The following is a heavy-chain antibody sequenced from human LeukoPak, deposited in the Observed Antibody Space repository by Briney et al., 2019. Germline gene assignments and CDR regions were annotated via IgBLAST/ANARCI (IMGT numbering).Heavy chain of an antibody. CDR2: ISAYNGYT. J-gene: IGHJ1*01. CDR3: ARDKAVTTELTQYFQH. D-gene: IGHD4-11*01. Sequence: ASVKVSCKTSGYAFTNYGVSWVRQAPGQGLEWMGWISAYNGYTNYAQKLQVRVTMTTDTSTSTAYMELRSLTSDDTAVYYCARDKAVTTELTQYFQHWGQGTLVTVSS. V-gene: IGHV1-18*01. CDR1: GYAFTNYG.